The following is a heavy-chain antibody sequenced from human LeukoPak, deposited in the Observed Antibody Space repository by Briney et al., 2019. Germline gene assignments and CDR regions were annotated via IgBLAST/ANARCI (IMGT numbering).Heavy chain of an antibody. CDR3: ARDYGPAAIVSAFDI. CDR2: IYTSGST. J-gene: IGHJ3*02. V-gene: IGHV4-4*07. D-gene: IGHD2-2*01. Sequence: SETLSLTCTVSGGSISSYYWSWIRQPAGKGLEWIGRIYTSGSTNYNPSLKSRVTMSVDTSKNQFSLKLSSVTDADTAVYYCARDYGPAAIVSAFDIWGQGTMVTVSS. CDR1: GGSISSYY.